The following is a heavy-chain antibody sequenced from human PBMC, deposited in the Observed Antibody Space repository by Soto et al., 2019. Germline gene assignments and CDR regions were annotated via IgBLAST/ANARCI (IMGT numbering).Heavy chain of an antibody. V-gene: IGHV3-33*01. CDR3: ARDDDYEANAIDL. D-gene: IGHD4-17*01. Sequence: QVQLVESGGGVVQPGRSLRLSCVASGFTFSRYGMHWVRQAPGKGLEWVAVIWNDGSKQVYDDSVKGRFTISRDNSKNTLYLEMDSLRDEDTSVYYCARDDDYEANAIDLLGQGTLVTVSS. CDR1: GFTFSRYG. CDR2: IWNDGSKQ. J-gene: IGHJ5*02.